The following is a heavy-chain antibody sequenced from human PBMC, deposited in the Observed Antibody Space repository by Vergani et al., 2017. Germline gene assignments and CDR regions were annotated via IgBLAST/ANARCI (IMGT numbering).Heavy chain of an antibody. CDR1: GGSISSGGYS. D-gene: IGHD2-2*01. CDR3: ARVRRGLVPAAFDY. Sequence: QLQLQESGSGLVKPSQTLSLTCAVSGGSISSGGYSWSWIRQPPGKGLEWIGYIYHSGSTYYNPSLKSRVTISVDRSKNQFSLKLSSVTAADTAVYYCARVRRGLVPAAFDYWGQGTLVTVSS. V-gene: IGHV4-30-2*01. CDR2: IYHSGST. J-gene: IGHJ4*02.